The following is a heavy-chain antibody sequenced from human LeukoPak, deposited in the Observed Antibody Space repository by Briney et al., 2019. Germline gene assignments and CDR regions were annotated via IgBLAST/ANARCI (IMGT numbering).Heavy chain of an antibody. CDR1: GFTFSSYE. Sequence: GGSLRLSCAASGFTFSSYEMNWVRQAPGKGLEWVSYISSSGSTIYYADSVKGRFTISRDNAKNSLYLQMNSLRAEDAAVYYCARKYCTNGVCYGLDAFDIWGQGTMVTVSS. V-gene: IGHV3-48*03. CDR3: ARKYCTNGVCYGLDAFDI. J-gene: IGHJ3*02. CDR2: ISSSGSTI. D-gene: IGHD2-8*01.